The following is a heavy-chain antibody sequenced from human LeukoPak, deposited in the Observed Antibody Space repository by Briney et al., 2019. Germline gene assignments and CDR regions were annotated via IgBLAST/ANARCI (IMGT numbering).Heavy chain of an antibody. CDR3: ARHRVSDYYDSSGYYGLPWFDP. J-gene: IGHJ5*02. CDR1: GGSISSSSYY. V-gene: IGHV4-39*01. D-gene: IGHD3-22*01. CDR2: IYYSGST. Sequence: SETLSLTCTVSGGSISSSSYYWGWIRQPPGKGLEWIGSIYYSGSTYYNPSLKSRVTKSVDRSKNQFSLKLSSVTAADTAVYYCARHRVSDYYDSSGYYGLPWFDPWGQGTLVTVSS.